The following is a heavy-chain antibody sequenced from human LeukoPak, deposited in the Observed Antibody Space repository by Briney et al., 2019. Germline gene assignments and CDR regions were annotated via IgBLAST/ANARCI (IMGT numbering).Heavy chain of an antibody. CDR2: IYDSGST. J-gene: IGHJ4*02. D-gene: IGHD1-26*01. Sequence: PSETLSLTCTVSGDTISIYYWSWIRQPPGKGLEWIGYIYDSGSTDYNPSLKSRVTISLDTSKNQFSLRLSSVTAADTAVYYCATSVGGTLFDNWGQGTLDSVSS. V-gene: IGHV4-59*01. CDR1: GDTISIYY. CDR3: ATSVGGTLFDN.